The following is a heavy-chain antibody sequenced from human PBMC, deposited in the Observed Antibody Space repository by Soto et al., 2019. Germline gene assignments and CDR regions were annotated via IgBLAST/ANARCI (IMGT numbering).Heavy chain of an antibody. V-gene: IGHV1-46*01. J-gene: IGHJ4*02. CDR3: AGSGGNMRGNFDN. CDR2: INPTGDRI. Sequence: QVQLVQSGAEVKKPGASAKVSCKTSGYTFMNHYMNWMRQAPGQGLEWMGIINPTGDRINYAEKFEGRVNMTTDTSTSTVSMEFTSLRLEDTAVYYCAGSGGNMRGNFDNRGPGSLVT. CDR1: GYTFMNHY. D-gene: IGHD2-15*01.